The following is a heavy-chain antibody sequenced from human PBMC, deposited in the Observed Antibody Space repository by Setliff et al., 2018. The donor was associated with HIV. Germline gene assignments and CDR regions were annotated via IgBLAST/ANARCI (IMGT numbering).Heavy chain of an antibody. CDR3: ARDQEGSSGYFDY. J-gene: IGHJ4*02. V-gene: IGHV1-18*01. D-gene: IGHD3-22*01. Sequence: ASVKVSCKASGYNFTSNGISWVRQAPGQGLEWMGRISASKGNTKYTQDFQGRVTMTTDTSTSTVYMELRSLRSDDTAVYYCARDQEGSSGYFDYWGQGTLVTVSS. CDR1: GYNFTSNG. CDR2: ISASKGNT.